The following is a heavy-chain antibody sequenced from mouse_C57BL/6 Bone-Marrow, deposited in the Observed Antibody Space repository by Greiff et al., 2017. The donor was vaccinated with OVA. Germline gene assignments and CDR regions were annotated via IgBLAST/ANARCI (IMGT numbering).Heavy chain of an antibody. CDR1: GYTFTSYW. CDR3: ARGWNYGSSYGAY. J-gene: IGHJ3*01. CDR2: IYPGSGST. V-gene: IGHV1-55*01. D-gene: IGHD1-1*01. Sequence: QVQLQQPGAELVKPGASVKMSCKASGYTFTSYWITWVKQRPGQGLEWIGDIYPGSGSTNYNEKFKSKATLTVDTSSSTAYMQRSSLTSEDSAVYYCARGWNYGSSYGAYWGQGTLVTVSA.